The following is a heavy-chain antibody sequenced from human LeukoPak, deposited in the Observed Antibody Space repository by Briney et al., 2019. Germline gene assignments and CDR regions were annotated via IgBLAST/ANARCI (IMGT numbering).Heavy chain of an antibody. CDR2: FYYSGTT. CDR3: ARDLGIAAAGTGKFDY. D-gene: IGHD6-13*01. Sequence: SETLSLTCTVSGGSISSRSYYWGWIRQPPGKGLEWIGSFYYSGTTYYNPSLKSRVTISVDTSKNQFSLRLSSVTAADTAVYYCARDLGIAAAGTGKFDYWGQGTLVTVSS. J-gene: IGHJ4*02. CDR1: GGSISSRSYY. V-gene: IGHV4-39*07.